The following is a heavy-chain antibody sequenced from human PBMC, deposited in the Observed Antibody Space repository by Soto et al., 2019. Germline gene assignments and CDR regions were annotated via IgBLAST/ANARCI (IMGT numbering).Heavy chain of an antibody. CDR3: ARRYCTSTSCSRFDP. CDR2: IYHSGST. J-gene: IGHJ5*02. V-gene: IGHV4-4*02. CDR1: GGSISSSNW. Sequence: QVQLQESGPGLVKPSGTLSLTCAVSGGSISSSNWWTWVRQPPGKGLEWIGEIYHSGSTNYNPSLKSRVTISLDKTNNLFSLKLSSVTAADTAVYYCARRYCTSTSCSRFDPWGQGTLVTVSS. D-gene: IGHD2-2*01.